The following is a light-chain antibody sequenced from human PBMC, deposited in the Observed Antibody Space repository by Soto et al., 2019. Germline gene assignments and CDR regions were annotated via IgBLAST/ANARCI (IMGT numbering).Light chain of an antibody. V-gene: IGKV3-15*01. CDR2: GAS. J-gene: IGKJ1*01. CDR3: QQYNNWWT. Sequence: EIVVTQSPATLSVSPGERATLSCRASQSVSSNLAWYQQKPGQAPRLLIYGASSRATGIPARFSGSGSGTEFTLTISSVQSEDFAVYYCQQYNNWWTFGQGTRWIS. CDR1: QSVSSN.